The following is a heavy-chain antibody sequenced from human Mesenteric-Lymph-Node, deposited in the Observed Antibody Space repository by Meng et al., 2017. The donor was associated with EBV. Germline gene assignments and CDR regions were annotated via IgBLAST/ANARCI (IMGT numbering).Heavy chain of an antibody. CDR2: IVVGRGNT. V-gene: IGHV1-3*01. Sequence: QVQLVQSGAEVKNPGASVKISCKASGYTFSSNSIHWVRQAPGQRLEWMGWIVVGRGNTDYSQKFQGRVTITRDISASTVYMELSSLRSEDTAMYYCARENNPSSGSYYLDWGQGTLVTVSS. CDR1: GYTFSSNS. J-gene: IGHJ4*02. D-gene: IGHD3-10*01. CDR3: ARENNPSSGSYYLD.